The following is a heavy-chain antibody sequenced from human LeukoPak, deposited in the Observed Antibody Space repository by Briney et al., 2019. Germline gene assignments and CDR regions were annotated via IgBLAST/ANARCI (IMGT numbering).Heavy chain of an antibody. Sequence: SETLSLTCTVSGGSVSSGSYYWSWIRQPPGRGLEWIGYIYYSGSTNYNPSLKSRVTISVDTSKNQFSLKLSSVTAADTAMYYCARGDSYYYGMDVWGQGTTVTVSS. CDR2: IYYSGST. J-gene: IGHJ6*02. D-gene: IGHD3-22*01. CDR3: ARGDSYYYGMDV. CDR1: GGSVSSGSYY. V-gene: IGHV4-61*01.